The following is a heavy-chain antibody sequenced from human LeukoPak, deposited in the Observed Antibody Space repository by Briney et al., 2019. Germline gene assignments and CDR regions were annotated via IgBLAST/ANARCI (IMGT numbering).Heavy chain of an antibody. D-gene: IGHD6-13*01. CDR2: ISHDGTT. V-gene: IGHV4-4*02. CDR3: ARVTTIAAAGNSFDN. CDR1: GGSISSSNW. J-gene: IGHJ4*02. Sequence: TSETLSLTCAVSGGSISSSNWWRWVRQPPGKGLEWIGEISHDGTTGYNPSPKSRVTISVDTSKNQFSLKLSSVTAADTAVYYCARVTTIAAAGNSFDNWGQGTQVTVSS.